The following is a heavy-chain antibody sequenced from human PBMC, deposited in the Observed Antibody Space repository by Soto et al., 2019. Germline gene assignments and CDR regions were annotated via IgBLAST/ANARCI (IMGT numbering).Heavy chain of an antibody. D-gene: IGHD3-22*01. Sequence: ASVKVSCKASGYTFTTYDITWVRQATGQGLEWMGWMNPNSGNTGYAEKFQGRVTMTRNTSIRTAYMELSSLTSEDTAVYYCARRVDSSGYYHKMSYYYYYGMDVWGQGTTVTVSS. CDR3: ARRVDSSGYYHKMSYYYYYGMDV. J-gene: IGHJ6*02. CDR1: GYTFTTYD. CDR2: MNPNSGNT. V-gene: IGHV1-8*01.